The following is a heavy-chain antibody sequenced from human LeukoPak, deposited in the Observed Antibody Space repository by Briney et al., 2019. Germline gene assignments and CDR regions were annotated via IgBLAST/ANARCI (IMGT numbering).Heavy chain of an antibody. V-gene: IGHV1-2*06. J-gene: IGHJ4*02. D-gene: IGHD2-2*01. CDR1: GYTFTGYY. CDR3: ARDWAPYCSSTSCYVFAY. Sequence: ASVKASCKASGYTFTGYYMHWVRQAPGQGLEWMGRINPNSGGTNYAQKFQGRVTMTRDTSISTAYMELSRLRSDDTAVYYCARDWAPYCSSTSCYVFAYWGQGTLVTVSS. CDR2: INPNSGGT.